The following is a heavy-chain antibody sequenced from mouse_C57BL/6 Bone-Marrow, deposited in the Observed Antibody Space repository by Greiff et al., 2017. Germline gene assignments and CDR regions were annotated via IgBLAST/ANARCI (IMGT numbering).Heavy chain of an antibody. J-gene: IGHJ1*03. D-gene: IGHD1-1*01. CDR3: ARRGYYGSSWHWYFDV. CDR1: GYAFSSSW. V-gene: IGHV1-82*01. Sequence: VQLQQSGPELVKPGASVKISCKASGYAFSSSWMNWVKQRPGKGLEWIGRIYPGDGDTNYNGKFKGKATLTADKSSSSAYMQLSSLTSEDSAVYFCARRGYYGSSWHWYFDVWGTGTTVTVSS. CDR2: IYPGDGDT.